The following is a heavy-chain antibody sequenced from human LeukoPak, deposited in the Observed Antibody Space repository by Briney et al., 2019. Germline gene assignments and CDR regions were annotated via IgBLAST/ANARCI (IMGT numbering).Heavy chain of an antibody. Sequence: SETLSLTCAVSGGSISTTHWWSWVRQPPGKGLEWIGEIFHSGTTNYNPSLKSRVTISIGKSKNQFSLKLSSVTAADTAVYYCARFHISTGSFDFWGQGTLVTVSS. CDR1: GGSISTTHW. CDR3: ARFHISTGSFDF. CDR2: IFHSGTT. D-gene: IGHD3-9*01. J-gene: IGHJ4*02. V-gene: IGHV4-4*02.